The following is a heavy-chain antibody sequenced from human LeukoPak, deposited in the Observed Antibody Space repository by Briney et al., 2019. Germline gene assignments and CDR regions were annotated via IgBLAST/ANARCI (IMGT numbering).Heavy chain of an antibody. CDR3: AKGRINDRYSSGWYGTYYYYYGMDV. CDR1: GFTFSSYG. J-gene: IGHJ6*02. CDR2: ISYDGSNK. D-gene: IGHD6-19*01. Sequence: GGSLRLSCAASGFTFSSYGMHWVRQAPGKGLEWVVVISYDGSNKYYADSVKGRFTISRDNSKNTLYLQMNSLRAEDTAVYYCAKGRINDRYSSGWYGTYYYYYGMDVWGQGTTVTVSS. V-gene: IGHV3-30*18.